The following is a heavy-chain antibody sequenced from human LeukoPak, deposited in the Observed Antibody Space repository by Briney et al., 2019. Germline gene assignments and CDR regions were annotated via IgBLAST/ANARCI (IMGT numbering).Heavy chain of an antibody. V-gene: IGHV3-74*01. J-gene: IGHJ4*02. CDR3: AKDSYYDSSGYYAL. CDR1: GLTFSSHW. D-gene: IGHD3-22*01. Sequence: GGSLRLSCAASGLTFSSHWMHWVRQAPGKGLVWVSRITNDGSSTTYADSVKGRFTISRDNSKNTLYLQMNSLRAEDTAVYYCAKDSYYDSSGYYALWGQGTLVTVSS. CDR2: ITNDGSST.